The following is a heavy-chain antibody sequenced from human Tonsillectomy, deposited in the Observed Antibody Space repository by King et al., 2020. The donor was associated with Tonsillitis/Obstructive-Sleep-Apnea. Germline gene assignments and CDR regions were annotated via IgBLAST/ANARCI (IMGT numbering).Heavy chain of an antibody. CDR3: ARDSRSVVVNWYFDL. D-gene: IGHD3-22*01. CDR2: IYPDDSDS. J-gene: IGHJ2*01. V-gene: IGHV5-51*03. CDR1: GYSFTNHW. Sequence: VQLVESGAEVKKPGESLKISCQGSGYSFTNHWIGWVRQMPGKGLEWMGIIYPDDSDSRYSPSFQGQVTFSADKSINTVYLQWGSLKTSDTAIYFCARDSRSVVVNWYFDLWGRGTLVTVSS.